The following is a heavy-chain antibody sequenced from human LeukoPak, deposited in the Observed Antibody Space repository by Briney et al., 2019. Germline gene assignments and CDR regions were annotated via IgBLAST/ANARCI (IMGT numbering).Heavy chain of an antibody. CDR2: ISAYNGNT. CDR1: GYTFTSYG. V-gene: IGHV1-18*01. J-gene: IGHJ4*02. Sequence: ASVKVSCKASGYTFTSYGISWVRQAPGQGLEWMGWISAYNGNTNYAQKLQGRVTMTTDTSTSTAYMELRSLRSDDTAVYYCASERVAYDTKDFDYWGQGALVTVCS. D-gene: IGHD3-22*01. CDR3: ASERVAYDTKDFDY.